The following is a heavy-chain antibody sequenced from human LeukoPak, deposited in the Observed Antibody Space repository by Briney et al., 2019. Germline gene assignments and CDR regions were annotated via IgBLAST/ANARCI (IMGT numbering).Heavy chain of an antibody. V-gene: IGHV4-61*02. CDR2: IYTSGST. CDR3: ATDPFGHYGDYQYYYYYMDV. J-gene: IGHJ6*03. CDR1: GGSISSGSYY. D-gene: IGHD4-17*01. Sequence: PSETLSLTCTVSGGSISSGSYYWSWIRQPAGKGLEWIGRIYTSGSTNYNPSLKSRVTISVDTSKNQFSLKLSSVTAADTAVYYCATDPFGHYGDYQYYYYYMDVWGKGTTVTVSS.